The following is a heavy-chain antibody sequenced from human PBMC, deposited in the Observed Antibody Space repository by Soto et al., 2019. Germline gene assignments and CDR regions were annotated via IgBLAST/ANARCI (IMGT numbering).Heavy chain of an antibody. CDR1: GFTFSGYG. V-gene: IGHV3-30*03. CDR3: TRSLGGSSYFVSDH. Sequence: QVHLVESGGGVVQPGGSLRLSCAASGFTFSGYGMHWVRQAPGKGLEWVAVIAYDESAQYYADSVKGRFTISRDNSKNTLYLQMNSLSAEDTAMYYCTRSLGGSSYFVSDHWGQGTLVTVSS. J-gene: IGHJ4*02. CDR2: IAYDESAQ. D-gene: IGHD2-15*01.